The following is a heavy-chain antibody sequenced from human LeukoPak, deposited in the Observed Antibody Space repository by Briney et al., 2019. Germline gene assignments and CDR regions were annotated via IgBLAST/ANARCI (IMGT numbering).Heavy chain of an antibody. V-gene: IGHV1-3*01. CDR3: ARWEYGDYYYYGMDV. J-gene: IGHJ6*02. Sequence: ASVKVSCKASGYTFTSYAMHWVRQAPGQRLEWMGWINAGNGNTKYSQKFQGRVTITRDTSASTAYMELSSLRSEDTAVYYCARWEYGDYYYYGMDVWGQGTTVTVSS. D-gene: IGHD4-17*01. CDR1: GYTFTSYA. CDR2: INAGNGNT.